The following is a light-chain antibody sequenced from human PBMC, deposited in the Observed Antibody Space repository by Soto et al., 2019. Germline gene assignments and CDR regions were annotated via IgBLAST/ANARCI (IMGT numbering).Light chain of an antibody. CDR2: GAS. CDR3: QQRSNWPRT. V-gene: IGKV3-11*01. Sequence: EIVSTQSPATLSLSPGERATLSCRASQSVSSYLAWYQQKPGQAPRLLIYGASNRATGIPARFSGSGSGTDFTLTISSLEPEDFAVYYCQQRSNWPRTFGQGTKLDIK. CDR1: QSVSSY. J-gene: IGKJ1*01.